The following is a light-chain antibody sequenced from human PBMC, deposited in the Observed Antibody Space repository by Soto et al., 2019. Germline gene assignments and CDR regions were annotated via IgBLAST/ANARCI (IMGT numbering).Light chain of an antibody. CDR1: QSISKW. CDR2: DAS. CDR3: QQYNNYLTWT. V-gene: IGKV1-5*01. Sequence: LQMTQSPSTLSASVGDRVTITCRASQSISKWLAWYQQKPGKAPKVLIFDASILKSGVPSRFSGSGYGTEFTLTISSLQPDDFATYYCQQYNNYLTWTFGQGTKVDIK. J-gene: IGKJ1*01.